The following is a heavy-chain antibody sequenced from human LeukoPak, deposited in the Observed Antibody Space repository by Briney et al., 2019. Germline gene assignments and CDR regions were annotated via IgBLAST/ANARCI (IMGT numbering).Heavy chain of an antibody. Sequence: GASVKVSCKASGYTFTGYYMHWVRQAPGQGLEWMGWINPNSGGTNYAQKCQGRVTMTRDTSISTAYMELSRLRSDDTAVYYCARGRVGELLYFDYWGQGTLVTVSS. CDR2: INPNSGGT. CDR1: GYTFTGYY. V-gene: IGHV1-2*02. CDR3: ARGRVGELLYFDY. J-gene: IGHJ4*02. D-gene: IGHD3-10*01.